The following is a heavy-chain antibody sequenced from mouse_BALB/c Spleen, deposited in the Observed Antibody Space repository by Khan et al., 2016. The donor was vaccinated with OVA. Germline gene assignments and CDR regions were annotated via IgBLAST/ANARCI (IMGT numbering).Heavy chain of an antibody. Sequence: EVQLQESGPGLVKPSQTVSLTCTVTGISITTGNYRWSWMRQFPGNKLEWIGNIYYSGTNTYNPSLTSRTTTTRDTSKSQFFLEMNSLTAEDAATYFCARDYGSLYWYFDVWGAGTTVTVSS. CDR3: ARDYGSLYWYFDV. CDR1: GISITTGNYR. V-gene: IGHV3-5*02. J-gene: IGHJ1*01. CDR2: IYYSGTN. D-gene: IGHD1-1*01.